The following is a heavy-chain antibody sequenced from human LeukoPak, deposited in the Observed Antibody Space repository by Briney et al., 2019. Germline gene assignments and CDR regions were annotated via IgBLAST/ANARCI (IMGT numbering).Heavy chain of an antibody. V-gene: IGHV1-2*02. Sequence: ASVKISCKASGYTFTGYYINWVRQAPGQAPEWVGWVNPNTGGTRYAQKFQGRVTMTRDTSITTAFMELRGLTFDDTAVFYCVREAGPLDWGQGTLVTVSS. J-gene: IGHJ4*02. CDR2: VNPNTGGT. CDR1: GYTFTGYY. CDR3: VREAGPLD.